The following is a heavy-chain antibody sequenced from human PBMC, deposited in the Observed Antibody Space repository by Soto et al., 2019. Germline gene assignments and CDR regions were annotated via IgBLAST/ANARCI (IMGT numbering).Heavy chain of an antibody. CDR1: GYTFTGYY. CDR2: INPNSGGT. V-gene: IGHV1-2*02. D-gene: IGHD3-22*01. J-gene: IGHJ6*02. Sequence: ASVKVSCKASGYTFTGYYMHWVRQAPGQGLEWMGWINPNSGGTNYAQKFQGRVTMTRDTSISTAYMELSRLRSDDTAVYYCARQPKYYYDSSGSAPPFYYGLDVWGQGTKVTVSS. CDR3: ARQPKYYYDSSGSAPPFYYGLDV.